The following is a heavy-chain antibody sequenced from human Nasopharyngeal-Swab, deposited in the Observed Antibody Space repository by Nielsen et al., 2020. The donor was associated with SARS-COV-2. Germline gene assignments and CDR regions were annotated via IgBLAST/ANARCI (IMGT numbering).Heavy chain of an antibody. CDR3: ARDAPAHYGAFY. D-gene: IGHD4-17*01. Sequence: GASLKISCAASGFTFSSFGMHWVRQAPGKGLEWVAFIAHDASNEYYGDSVKGRFSISRDNSKNTLYLQMDSLRGEDTAVYYCARDAPAHYGAFYWGRGTLVTVSS. CDR1: GFTFSSFG. J-gene: IGHJ4*02. CDR2: IAHDASNE. V-gene: IGHV3-30*03.